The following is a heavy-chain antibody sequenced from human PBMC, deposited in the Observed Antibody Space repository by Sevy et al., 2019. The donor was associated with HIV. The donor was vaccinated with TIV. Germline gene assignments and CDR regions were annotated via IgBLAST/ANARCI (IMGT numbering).Heavy chain of an antibody. CDR3: ARRNDFDL. V-gene: IGHV4-59*08. J-gene: IGHJ3*01. CDR2: VYYTGGT. Sequence: SETLSLTCTVSGGSINSDHWNWIRQPPGKGLEWIGYVYYTGGTNYNPSLKNRVTISVDRTKNQFSLKLTSVTAADTAVYYGARRNDFDLWGQGTMVNVSS. CDR1: GGSINSDH.